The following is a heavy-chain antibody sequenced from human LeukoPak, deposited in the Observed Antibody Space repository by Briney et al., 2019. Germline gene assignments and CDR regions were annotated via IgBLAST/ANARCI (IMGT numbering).Heavy chain of an antibody. Sequence: SETLSLTCTVSGGSISSSSYYWGWIRQPPGKGLEWIGSIYYSGSTYYNPSLKSRVTISVDTSKNQFSLKLSSVTAADTAVYYCARLGYSSGDFDYWGQGTLVTVSS. J-gene: IGHJ4*02. CDR3: ARLGYSSGDFDY. V-gene: IGHV4-39*07. CDR1: GGSISSSSYY. CDR2: IYYSGST. D-gene: IGHD6-19*01.